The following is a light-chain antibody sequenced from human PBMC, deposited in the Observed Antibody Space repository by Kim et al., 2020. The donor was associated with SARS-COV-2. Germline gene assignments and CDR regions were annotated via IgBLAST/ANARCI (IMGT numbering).Light chain of an antibody. CDR2: RAS. J-gene: IGKJ1*01. V-gene: IGKV1-5*03. CDR3: QQYDSNPWT. Sequence: GSVGERVTISCRASQSISNSLAWYQQKPGKSPRLLIYRASSRATGIPARFSGSGSGTEFTLTITSLEPEDFAVYYCQQYDSNPWTFGQGTKVDIK. CDR1: QSISNS.